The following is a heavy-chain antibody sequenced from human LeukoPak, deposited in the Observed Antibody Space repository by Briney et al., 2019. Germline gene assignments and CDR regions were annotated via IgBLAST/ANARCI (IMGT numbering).Heavy chain of an antibody. J-gene: IGHJ3*02. CDR1: GFTFSSYS. D-gene: IGHD3-22*01. V-gene: IGHV3-21*01. CDR3: ARVVYYYDSSGYPGAFDI. CDR2: ISTSSSYI. Sequence: GGSLRLSCAASGFTFSSYSMNWVRQAPGKGLEWVSSISTSSSYIYYADSVKGRFTISRDNARNSLYLEMNSLRAEDTAVYYCARVVYYYDSSGYPGAFDIWGQGTMVTVSS.